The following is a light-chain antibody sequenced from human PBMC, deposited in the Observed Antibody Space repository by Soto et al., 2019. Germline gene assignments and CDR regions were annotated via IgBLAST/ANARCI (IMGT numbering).Light chain of an antibody. CDR2: DVT. CDR3: NSYTSSSTYV. V-gene: IGLV2-14*03. CDR1: SSDVGGFNY. J-gene: IGLJ1*01. Sequence: QSLLTQPASVSGSPGQSITISCTGTSSDVGGFNYVSWYQQHPGKAPKLMIYDVTNRPSGVSYRFSGPKSGNTASLTISGLQAEDEADYYCNSYTSSSTYVFGTGTKLTVL.